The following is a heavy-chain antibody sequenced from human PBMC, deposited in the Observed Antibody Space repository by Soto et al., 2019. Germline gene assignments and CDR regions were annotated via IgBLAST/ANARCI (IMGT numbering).Heavy chain of an antibody. CDR1: GFTFRIHG. V-gene: IGHV3-23*01. Sequence: QSGGSLRLSCAASGFTFRIHGMSWVRQAPGKGPEWISTINCNAGNTHYADSVKGRFTISRDNSRNTLDLHMGSLRAEDTATYYCVSCVSAHFDFWGQGTLVTVSS. J-gene: IGHJ4*02. CDR3: VSCVSAHFDF. CDR2: INCNAGNT.